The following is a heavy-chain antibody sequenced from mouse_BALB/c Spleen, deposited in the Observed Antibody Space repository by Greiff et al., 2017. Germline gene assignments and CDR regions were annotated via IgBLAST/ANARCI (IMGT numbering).Heavy chain of an antibody. Sequence: EVKLMESGPSLVKPSQTLSLTCSVTGDSITSGYWNWIRKFPGNKLEYMGYISYSGSTYYNPSLKSRISITRDTSKNQYYLQLNSVTTEDTATYYCAREVRRAYYYAMDYWGQGTSVTVSS. CDR2: ISYSGST. V-gene: IGHV3-8*02. J-gene: IGHJ4*01. CDR3: AREVRRAYYYAMDY. CDR1: GDSITSGY. D-gene: IGHD2-14*01.